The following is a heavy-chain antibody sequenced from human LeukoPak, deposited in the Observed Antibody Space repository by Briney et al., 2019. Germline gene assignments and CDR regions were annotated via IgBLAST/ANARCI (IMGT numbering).Heavy chain of an antibody. CDR1: GGSFSGYY. D-gene: IGHD3-10*01. Sequence: SETLSLTCAVYGGSFSGYYWSWIRQPPGKGLEWIGEINHSGSTNYNPSLKSRVTISVDTSKNQFSLKLSSVTAADTAVYYCARDHGGILWFGEFNNWFDPWGQGTLVTVSS. CDR3: ARDHGGILWFGEFNNWFDP. CDR2: INHSGST. V-gene: IGHV4-34*01. J-gene: IGHJ5*02.